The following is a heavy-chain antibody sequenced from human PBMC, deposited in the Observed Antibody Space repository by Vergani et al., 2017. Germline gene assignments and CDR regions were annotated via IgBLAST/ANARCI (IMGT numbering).Heavy chain of an antibody. CDR3: VRNGDRGLIDP. J-gene: IGHJ5*02. D-gene: IGHD4-17*01. CDR2: LIPISGTT. Sequence: QINLVQSGAEMKRPGSSLKVSCKASGGSLSRHAVSSVRQAPGQGLEWMGRLIPISGTTEYAQRFQGRLTIHADEASSTVYMDLSRLRPDATAIFYCVRNGDRGLIDPWGQGTLVIVSS. CDR1: GGSLSRHA. V-gene: IGHV1-69*13.